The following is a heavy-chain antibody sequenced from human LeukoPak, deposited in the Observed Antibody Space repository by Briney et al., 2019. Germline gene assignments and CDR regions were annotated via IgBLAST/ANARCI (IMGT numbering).Heavy chain of an antibody. J-gene: IGHJ6*03. D-gene: IGHD3-10*01. CDR1: GYTFTSYG. Sequence: ASVKVSCKASGYTFTSYGISWVRQAPGQGLEWMGWISAYNGNTNYAQKLQGRVTMTTDTSTSTAYMELRSLRSGDTAVYYCARVDSDVLLWFGELNDYYYMDVWGKGTTVTISS. CDR3: ARVDSDVLLWFGELNDYYYMDV. CDR2: ISAYNGNT. V-gene: IGHV1-18*01.